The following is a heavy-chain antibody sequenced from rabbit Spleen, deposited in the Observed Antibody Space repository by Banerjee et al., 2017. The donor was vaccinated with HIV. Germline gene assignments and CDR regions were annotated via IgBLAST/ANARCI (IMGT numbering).Heavy chain of an antibody. D-gene: IGHD2-1*01. CDR2: IYGASGGST. CDR3: ARGSAAMTMVITGFYFNL. V-gene: IGHV1S45*01. Sequence: EQLEESGGGLVKPEGSLTLTCKASGVSLNDKDVMCWVRQAPGKGLEWIACIYGASGGSTWYASWAKGRFTISKTSSTTVTLQLTSLTAADTATYFCARGSAAMTMVITGFYFNLWGQGTLVTVS. CDR1: GVSLNDKDV. J-gene: IGHJ4*01.